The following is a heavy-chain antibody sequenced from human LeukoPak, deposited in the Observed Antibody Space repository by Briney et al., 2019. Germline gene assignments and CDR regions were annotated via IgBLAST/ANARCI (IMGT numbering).Heavy chain of an antibody. Sequence: SETLSLTCTVSGGSISSYYWSWIRQRPGKGPEWIGYIYYSGSTNYNPSLKSRVTISVDTSKNQSSLLLSSVTAADTAVYYCASTAYYYDSSGYYLHDAFDIWGQGTMVTVSS. D-gene: IGHD3-22*01. CDR3: ASTAYYYDSSGYYLHDAFDI. CDR2: IYYSGST. J-gene: IGHJ3*02. V-gene: IGHV4-59*01. CDR1: GGSISSYY.